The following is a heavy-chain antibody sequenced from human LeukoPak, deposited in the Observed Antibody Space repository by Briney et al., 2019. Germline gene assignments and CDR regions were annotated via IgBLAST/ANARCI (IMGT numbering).Heavy chain of an antibody. CDR3: ARDLRIMGVVPAATESSSGLN. CDR2: ISSSSSYI. V-gene: IGHV3-21*01. J-gene: IGHJ4*02. D-gene: IGHD2-2*01. CDR1: AFTFSSYS. Sequence: GGSLRLSCAASAFTFSSYSMNWVRQAPGKGLEWVSSISSSSSYIYYADSVKGRFTISRDNAQNSMYQQMNSLRAEDTAVYYCARDLRIMGVVPAATESSSGLNWGQGTLVTVSS.